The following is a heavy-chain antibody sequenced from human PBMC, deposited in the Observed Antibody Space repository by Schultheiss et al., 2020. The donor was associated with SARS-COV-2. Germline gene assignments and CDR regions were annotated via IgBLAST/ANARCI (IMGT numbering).Heavy chain of an antibody. J-gene: IGHJ6*02. D-gene: IGHD3-3*01. CDR3: ARDSSDITIFGVVLRYGMDV. CDR2: IYHSGST. V-gene: IGHV4-39*07. Sequence: SETLSLTCTVSGGSISSGGYYWSWIRQPPGKGLEWIGSIYHSGSTNYNPSLKSRVTISVDTSKNQFSLKLSSVTAADTAVYYCARDSSDITIFGVVLRYGMDVWGQGTTVTVLL. CDR1: GGSISSGGYY.